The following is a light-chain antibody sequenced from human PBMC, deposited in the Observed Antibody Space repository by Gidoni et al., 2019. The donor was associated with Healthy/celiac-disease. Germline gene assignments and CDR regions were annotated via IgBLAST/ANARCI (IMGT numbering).Light chain of an antibody. CDR2: DAS. J-gene: IGKJ4*01. CDR3: QQRSNWPPLT. V-gene: IGKV3-11*01. Sequence: EIVLTQSPATLSLSPGERATLSCRASQSVSSYLAWYQQNPGQAPRLLIYDASNRATGIPARFSGSASVTDFTLTISSLEPEDFAVYYCQQRSNWPPLTFGGRTKVEIK. CDR1: QSVSSY.